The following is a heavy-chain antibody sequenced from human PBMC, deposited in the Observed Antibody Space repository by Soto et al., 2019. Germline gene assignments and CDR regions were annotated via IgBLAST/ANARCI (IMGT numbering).Heavy chain of an antibody. J-gene: IGHJ4*02. CDR2: IHYSGTT. CDR1: GGSMRNYF. Sequence: PSDTLSLTCTVSGGSMRNYFWTWFRQHPGKGLEWVGYIHYSGTTSFFPSYNPSLRSRVTISEDTSKNQFSLKLLSVTTADTAVYFCAAGEASSRNLAPYYLDFWGQGTLVTVSS. CDR3: AAGEASSRNLAPYYLDF. D-gene: IGHD6-13*01. V-gene: IGHV4-59*07.